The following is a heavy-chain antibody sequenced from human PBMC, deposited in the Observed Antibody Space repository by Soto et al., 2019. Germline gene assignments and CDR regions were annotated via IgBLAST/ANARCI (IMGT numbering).Heavy chain of an antibody. Sequence: SATLSLTCTVSGGSFSNYYWSCIRQPPGKGLEWIGYSYYSGSTNYNPSLKSRVTISVDTSKNQFSLKLSSVTVADTAVYYCARVSFLGNGTMLVDPWGQGTLVAVSS. J-gene: IGHJ5*02. D-gene: IGHD1-7*01. CDR3: ARVSFLGNGTMLVDP. CDR1: GGSFSNYY. V-gene: IGHV4-59*01. CDR2: SYYSGST.